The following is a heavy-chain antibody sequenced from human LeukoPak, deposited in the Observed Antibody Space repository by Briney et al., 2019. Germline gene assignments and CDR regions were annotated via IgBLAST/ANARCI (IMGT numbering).Heavy chain of an antibody. CDR1: GFTFSSYA. Sequence: GGSLRLSCAASGFTFSSYAMSWVRQAPGKGLEWVSAISGSGGSTYYADSVKGRFTISRDNAKNSLYLQMNSLRAEDTAVYYCARETYSSSWSYYFDYWGQGTLVTVSS. J-gene: IGHJ4*02. D-gene: IGHD6-13*01. V-gene: IGHV3-23*01. CDR3: ARETYSSSWSYYFDY. CDR2: ISGSGGST.